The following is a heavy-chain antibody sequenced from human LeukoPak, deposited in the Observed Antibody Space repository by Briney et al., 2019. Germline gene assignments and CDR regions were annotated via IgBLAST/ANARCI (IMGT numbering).Heavy chain of an antibody. Sequence: GGSLKLSCVGSGFIFSRYGMHWVRQAPGKGLEWVAVISYDGSNKYYADSVKGRFTISRDNSKNTLYLQMNSLRAEDTAVYYCAKGPKDYYDSSGQIDYWGQGTLVTVSS. J-gene: IGHJ4*02. V-gene: IGHV3-30*18. CDR1: GFIFSRYG. D-gene: IGHD3-22*01. CDR3: AKGPKDYYDSSGQIDY. CDR2: ISYDGSNK.